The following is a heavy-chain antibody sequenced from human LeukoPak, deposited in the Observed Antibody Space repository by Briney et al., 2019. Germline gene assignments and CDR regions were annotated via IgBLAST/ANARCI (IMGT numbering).Heavy chain of an antibody. CDR1: GFTFNTYA. V-gene: IGHV3-23*01. Sequence: GGSLRLSCAASGFTFNTYAMTWVRQAPGKGLEWVSAIRGDGATRFYADSVKGRFTVSRDNSKNTLYLQMNSLRAEDTAVYYCAKGGGFEYGSGPYYFDYWGQGTLVTVSS. CDR3: AKGGGFEYGSGPYYFDY. D-gene: IGHD3-10*01. CDR2: IRGDGATR. J-gene: IGHJ4*02.